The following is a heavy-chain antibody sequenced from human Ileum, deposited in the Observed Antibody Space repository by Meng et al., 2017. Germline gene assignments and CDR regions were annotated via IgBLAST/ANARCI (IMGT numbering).Heavy chain of an antibody. CDR1: GGSMRSGDNY. Sequence: QVQLQESGPGLVNPSQTLSLTCSVSGGSMRSGDNYWSWIRQPPGKGLEWIGSIYYSGSTYYNPSLKSRVTISVDTSKNQFSLKLSSVTAADTAVYYCAQPRITMTLGGFRTGWFDPWGQGTLVTVSS. CDR2: IYYSGST. CDR3: AQPRITMTLGGFRTGWFDP. D-gene: IGHD3-22*01. V-gene: IGHV4-30-4*01. J-gene: IGHJ5*02.